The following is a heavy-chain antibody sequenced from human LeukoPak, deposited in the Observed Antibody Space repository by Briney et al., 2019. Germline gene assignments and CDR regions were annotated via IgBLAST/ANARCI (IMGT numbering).Heavy chain of an antibody. CDR3: ARESLPRGYSYGYGDYFDY. Sequence: PSETLSLTCAVYGGSFSGYYWSWIRQPPGKGLEWIGEINHSGSTNYNPSLKSRVTISVDTSKNQFSLKLSSVTAADTAVYYCARESLPRGYSYGYGDYFDYWGQGTLVTVSS. J-gene: IGHJ4*02. CDR1: GGSFSGYY. CDR2: INHSGST. V-gene: IGHV4-34*01. D-gene: IGHD5-18*01.